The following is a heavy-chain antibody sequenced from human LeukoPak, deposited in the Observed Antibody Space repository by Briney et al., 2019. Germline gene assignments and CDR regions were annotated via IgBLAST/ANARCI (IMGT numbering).Heavy chain of an antibody. CDR1: GYTFTTYA. Sequence: ASVKVSCKASGYTFTTYAMNWVRQAPGQGLEWMGWINTNTGNPTYAQGFTGRFVFSLDTSVSTAFLQISSLKAEDTAVYYCARDVRTKWFDPWGQGTLVTVSS. V-gene: IGHV7-4-1*02. CDR2: INTNTGNP. J-gene: IGHJ5*02. CDR3: ARDVRTKWFDP. D-gene: IGHD2/OR15-2a*01.